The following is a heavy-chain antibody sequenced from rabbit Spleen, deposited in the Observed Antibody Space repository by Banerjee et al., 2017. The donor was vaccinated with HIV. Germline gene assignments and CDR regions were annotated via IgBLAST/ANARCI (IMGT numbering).Heavy chain of an antibody. CDR3: ARDTSSSFSSYGMDL. CDR1: GLDFKNDYV. V-gene: IGHV1S45*01. CDR2: IDSGSSGFT. D-gene: IGHD1-1*01. J-gene: IGHJ6*01. Sequence: QEQLEESGGGLVKPGASLTLTCKASGLDFKNDYVMCWVRQAPGKGLEWIVCIDSGSSGFTYFASWAKGRFTISKTSSTTVTLQMTSLTAADTATYFCARDTSSSFSSYGMDLWGPGTLVTVS.